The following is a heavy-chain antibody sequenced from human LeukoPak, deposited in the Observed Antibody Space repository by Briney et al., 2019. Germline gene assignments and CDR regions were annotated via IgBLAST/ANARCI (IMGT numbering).Heavy chain of an antibody. V-gene: IGHV4-4*02. J-gene: IGHJ4*02. D-gene: IGHD6-13*01. CDR2: IYHSGST. Sequence: PGGSLRLSCAASGFTFSSYAMSWVRQPPGKGLEWIGEIYHSGSTNYNPSLKSRVTISVDKSRNQFSLKLSSVTAADTAVYYCAGGIAAAGFVFNYWGQGTLVTVSS. CDR1: GFTFSSYAM. CDR3: AGGIAAAGFVFNY.